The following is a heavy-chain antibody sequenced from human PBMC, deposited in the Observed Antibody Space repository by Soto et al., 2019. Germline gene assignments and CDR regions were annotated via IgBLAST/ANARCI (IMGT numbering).Heavy chain of an antibody. CDR3: ARDGAIVATIYGMDV. J-gene: IGHJ6*02. CDR1: GYTFTGYY. D-gene: IGHD5-12*01. V-gene: IGHV1-2*04. CDR2: INPNSGGT. Sequence: ASVKVSCKASGYTFTGYYTHWVRQAPGQGLEWMGWINPNSGGTNYAQKFQGWVTMTRDTSISTAYMELSRLRSDDTAVYYCARDGAIVATIYGMDVWGQGTTVTVSS.